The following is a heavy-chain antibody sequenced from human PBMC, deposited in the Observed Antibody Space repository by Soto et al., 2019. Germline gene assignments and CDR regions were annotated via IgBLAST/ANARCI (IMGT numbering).Heavy chain of an antibody. D-gene: IGHD1-1*01. Sequence: QVQLVQSGTEVKKPGSLVKVSCKASGGSFSNYAINWVRQAPGQGLEWMGGVTPIFDTSNYTQKFQGRVTITADKSTSTAYMEVRSLRSEDTAVYYCASGIAGYYYYAMDVWGQGTTVIVSS. CDR1: GGSFSNYA. V-gene: IGHV1-69*06. CDR3: ASGIAGYYYYAMDV. CDR2: VTPIFDTS. J-gene: IGHJ6*02.